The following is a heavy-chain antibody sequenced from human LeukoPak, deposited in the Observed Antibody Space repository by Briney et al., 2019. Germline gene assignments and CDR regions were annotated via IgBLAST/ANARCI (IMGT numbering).Heavy chain of an antibody. Sequence: VASVKVSCKASGYTFTSYAMNWVRQAPGQGLEWMGWINTNTGNPTYAQGFTGRFVFSLDTSVSTAYLQISSLEAEDTAVYYCAYFDTDIDYWGQGTLVTVSS. CDR2: INTNTGNP. D-gene: IGHD3-9*01. V-gene: IGHV7-4-1*02. CDR1: GYTFTSYA. J-gene: IGHJ4*02. CDR3: AYFDTDIDY.